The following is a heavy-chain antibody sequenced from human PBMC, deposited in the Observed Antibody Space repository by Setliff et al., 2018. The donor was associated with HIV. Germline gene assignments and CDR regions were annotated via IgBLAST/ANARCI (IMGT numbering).Heavy chain of an antibody. CDR1: GGTFSSYP. Sequence: GASVKVSCKASGGTFSSYPIRWVRQAPGQGLEWMGGIIPILDIANYAQKFQVRVTINADKSTSTAYMELRSLRSDDTAVYYCARLSIPACYYMDVWGKGTTVTVSS. D-gene: IGHD2-21*01. V-gene: IGHV1-69*10. J-gene: IGHJ6*03. CDR2: IIPILDIA. CDR3: ARLSIPACYYMDV.